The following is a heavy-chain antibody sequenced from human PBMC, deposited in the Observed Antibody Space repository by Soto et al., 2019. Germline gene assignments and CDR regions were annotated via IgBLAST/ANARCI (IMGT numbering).Heavy chain of an antibody. J-gene: IGHJ4*02. V-gene: IGHV3-23*01. CDR2: ISASGGST. Sequence: EVQLLESGGGLVQPGGSLRLSCAASGFTFSSYALIWVRQAPGKGLEWLSAISASGGSTYYAGSVKGRFTISRDNSKKGLYLPTNSLSAEDTVVYYWAKGGKSIAAGGDYWGQGTLVCVSS. D-gene: IGHD6-13*01. CDR1: GFTFSSYA. CDR3: AKGGKSIAAGGDY.